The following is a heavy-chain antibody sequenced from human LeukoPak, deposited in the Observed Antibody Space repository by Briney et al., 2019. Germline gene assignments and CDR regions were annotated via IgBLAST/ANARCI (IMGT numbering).Heavy chain of an antibody. CDR3: ARDPWGSDWFDP. D-gene: IGHD7-27*01. CDR1: GGSISSYY. J-gene: IGHJ5*02. Sequence: SETLSLTCTVSGGSISSYYWSWIRQPPGKGLEWIGYIYYSGSTNYNPSLKSRVTISVDTSKNQLSLKLSSVTAADTAVYYCARDPWGSDWFDPWGQGTLVTVSS. CDR2: IYYSGST. V-gene: IGHV4-59*01.